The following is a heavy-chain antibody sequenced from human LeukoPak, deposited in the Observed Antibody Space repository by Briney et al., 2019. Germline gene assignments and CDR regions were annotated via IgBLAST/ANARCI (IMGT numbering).Heavy chain of an antibody. J-gene: IGHJ5*02. CDR1: GYTFTGYY. Sequence: WASVKVSCKASGYTFTGYYMHWARQAPGQGREWMGRINPNSGGTNYAQNFQGRVTMTRDTSISTAYMELSRLRSDDSAVYYCAREGSQDYSNYFNWFDPWGQGTLVTVSS. D-gene: IGHD4-11*01. CDR2: INPNSGGT. CDR3: AREGSQDYSNYFNWFDP. V-gene: IGHV1-2*06.